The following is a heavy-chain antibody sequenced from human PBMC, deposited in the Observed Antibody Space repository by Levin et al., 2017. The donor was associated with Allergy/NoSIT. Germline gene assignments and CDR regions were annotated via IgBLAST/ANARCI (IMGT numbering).Heavy chain of an antibody. D-gene: IGHD6-13*01. Sequence: SQTLSLTCAVYGGSFSGYYWSWIRQPPGKGLEWIGEINHSGSTNYNPSLKSRVTISVDTSKNQFSLKLSSVTAADTAVYYCASRGGSAAGSDYWGQGTLVTVSS. V-gene: IGHV4-34*01. CDR2: INHSGST. CDR3: ASRGGSAAGSDY. J-gene: IGHJ4*02. CDR1: GGSFSGYY.